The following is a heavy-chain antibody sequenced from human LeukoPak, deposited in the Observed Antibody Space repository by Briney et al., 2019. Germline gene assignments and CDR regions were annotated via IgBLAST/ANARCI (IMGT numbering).Heavy chain of an antibody. J-gene: IGHJ4*02. CDR2: IYTSGST. Sequence: PSQTLSLTCIVSGGSISSGSYYWSWIRQPAGKGLEWIGRIYTSGSTNYNPSLKSRVTISVDTSKNQFSLKLSSVTAADTAVYYCARLFPDDYFDYWGQGTLVTVSS. CDR1: GGSISSGSYY. D-gene: IGHD3-10*01. CDR3: ARLFPDDYFDY. V-gene: IGHV4-61*02.